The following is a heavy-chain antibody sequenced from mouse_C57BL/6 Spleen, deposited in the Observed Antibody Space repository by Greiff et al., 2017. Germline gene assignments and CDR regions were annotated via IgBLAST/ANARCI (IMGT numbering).Heavy chain of an antibody. CDR1: GFTFSDYY. D-gene: IGHD2-3*01. Sequence: EVMLVESGGGLVQPGGSLKLSCAASGFTFSDYYMYWVRQTPGKRLEWVAYISNGGGSNYYPDTVKGRFTLSRDNAKNTLYLQMSRMKSEDTATYYCASMVTGYFDVWGTGTTVTVSS. CDR2: ISNGGGSN. J-gene: IGHJ1*03. V-gene: IGHV5-12*01. CDR3: ASMVTGYFDV.